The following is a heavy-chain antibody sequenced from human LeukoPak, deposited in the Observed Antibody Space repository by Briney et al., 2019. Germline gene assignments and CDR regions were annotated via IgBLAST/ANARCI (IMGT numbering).Heavy chain of an antibody. J-gene: IGHJ4*02. CDR3: ARGHYDVLTSSYKWTPDY. D-gene: IGHD3-9*01. Sequence: GGSLRLSCAASGFTFSTYNMNWVRQAPGKGQEWVSSITSGGGYTYYADSVKGRFTTSRDNAKNSLSLRLDSLRAEDTAVYYCARGHYDVLTSSYKWTPDYWGQGTLVTVSS. CDR2: ITSGGGYT. CDR1: GFTFSTYN. V-gene: IGHV3-21*06.